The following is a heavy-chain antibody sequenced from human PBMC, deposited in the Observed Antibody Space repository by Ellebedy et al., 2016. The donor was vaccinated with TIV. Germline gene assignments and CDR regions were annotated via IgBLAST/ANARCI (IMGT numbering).Heavy chain of an antibody. V-gene: IGHV3-30-3*01. D-gene: IGHD4-17*01. CDR2: ISYDGSNK. J-gene: IGHJ4*02. CDR1: GFTFSSYA. CDR3: ARGGRESSVYGDYWAPTQLPFDY. Sequence: PGGSLRLSCAASGFTFSSYAMHWVRQAPGKGLEWVAVISYDGSNKYYADSVKGRFTISRDNSKNTLYLQMNSLRAEDTAVYYCARGGRESSVYGDYWAPTQLPFDYWGQGTLVTVSS.